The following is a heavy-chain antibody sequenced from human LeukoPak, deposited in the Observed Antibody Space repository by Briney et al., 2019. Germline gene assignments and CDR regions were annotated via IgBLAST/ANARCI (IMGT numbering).Heavy chain of an antibody. CDR3: AKDQPMVRGVDYYYYMDV. Sequence: PGGSLRLSCAASGFTFSNASMNWVRQAPGKGLEWVSAISGSGGSTYYADSVKGRFTISRDNSKNTLYLQMNSLRAEDTAVYYCAKDQPMVRGVDYYYYMDVWGKGTTVTISS. CDR2: ISGSGGST. V-gene: IGHV3-23*01. CDR1: GFTFSNAS. J-gene: IGHJ6*03. D-gene: IGHD3-10*01.